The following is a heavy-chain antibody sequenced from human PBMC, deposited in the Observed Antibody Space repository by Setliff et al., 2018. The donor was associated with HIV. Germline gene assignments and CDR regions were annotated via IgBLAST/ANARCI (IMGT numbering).Heavy chain of an antibody. D-gene: IGHD3-22*01. CDR3: ASGAGYFYDSSTYPLDY. V-gene: IGHV5-51*01. CDR2: INPADSDT. CDR1: GYIFSTYW. J-gene: IGHJ4*02. Sequence: GESLKISCKGSGYIFSTYWISWVRQMPGKGLEWMGRINPADSDTRYSPSFQGQVTISADKSISTAYLQWSSLKASDTARDYCASGAGYFYDSSTYPLDYWGQGTLVTVSS.